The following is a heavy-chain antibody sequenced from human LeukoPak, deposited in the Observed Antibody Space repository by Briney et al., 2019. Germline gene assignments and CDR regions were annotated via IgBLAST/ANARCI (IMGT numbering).Heavy chain of an antibody. J-gene: IGHJ4*02. CDR1: GGSISSGSYY. V-gene: IGHV4-61*02. D-gene: IGHD3-16*02. CDR3: ATQYYDYVWGSYRHLDY. Sequence: SQTLSLTCTVSGGSISSGSYYWRWIRQPAGRGLEWIGRIYTSGSTNYNPSLTSRFTISVDTTKHQFSLKLSSVTAADTAVYYCATQYYDYVWGSYRHLDYWGQGTLVTVSS. CDR2: IYTSGST.